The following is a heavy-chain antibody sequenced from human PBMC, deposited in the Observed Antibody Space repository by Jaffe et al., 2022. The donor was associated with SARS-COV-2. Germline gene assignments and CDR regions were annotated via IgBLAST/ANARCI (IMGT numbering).Heavy chain of an antibody. CDR3: AKGVITMVRGYHFDY. D-gene: IGHD3-10*01. Sequence: EVQLVESGGGLVQPGRSLRLSCAASGFTFDDYAMHWVRQAPGKGLEWVSGISWNSGSIGYADSVKGRFTISRDNAKNSLYLQMNSLRAEDTALYYCAKGVITMVRGYHFDYWGQGTLVTVSS. CDR1: GFTFDDYA. V-gene: IGHV3-9*01. CDR2: ISWNSGSI. J-gene: IGHJ4*02.